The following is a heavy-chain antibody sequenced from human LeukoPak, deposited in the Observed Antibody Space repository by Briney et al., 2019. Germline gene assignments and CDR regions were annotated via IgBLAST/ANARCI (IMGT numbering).Heavy chain of an antibody. J-gene: IGHJ6*03. V-gene: IGHV4-38-2*02. CDR1: GYSISSGYY. CDR2: IYHSGST. D-gene: IGHD3-10*01. Sequence: SETLSLTCTVSGYSISSGYYWGWIRQPPGKGLEWIGNIYHSGSTYYNPSLKSRVTISVDTSKNQFSLKLSSVTAADTAVYYCARVKSRDYNYMDVWGKGTTVTVSS. CDR3: ARVKSRDYNYMDV.